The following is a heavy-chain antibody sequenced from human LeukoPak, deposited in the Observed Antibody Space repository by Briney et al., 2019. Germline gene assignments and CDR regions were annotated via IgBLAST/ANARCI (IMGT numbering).Heavy chain of an antibody. CDR1: GGSISSYY. Sequence: PSETLSLTCTVPGGSISSYYWSWIRQPPGKGLEWIGYIYYSGSTNYNPSLKSRVTISVDTSKNQFSLKLSSVTAADTAVYYCARVGTYGSGSYLSWLDYWGQGTLVTVSS. CDR2: IYYSGST. V-gene: IGHV4-59*01. D-gene: IGHD3-10*01. J-gene: IGHJ4*02. CDR3: ARVGTYGSGSYLSWLDY.